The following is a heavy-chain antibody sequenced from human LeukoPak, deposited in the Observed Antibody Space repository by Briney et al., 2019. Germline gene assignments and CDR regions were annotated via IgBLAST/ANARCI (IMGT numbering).Heavy chain of an antibody. CDR2: ISWDGGST. Sequence: GGSLRLSCAASGFTFDDYTMHWVRQAPGKGLEWVSLISWDGGSTYYADSVKGRFTISRDNAKNSLYLQMNSLRAEDTAVYYCAGPVGAAYNWGQGTLVTVSS. D-gene: IGHD1-26*01. J-gene: IGHJ4*02. CDR1: GFTFDDYT. CDR3: AGPVGAAYN. V-gene: IGHV3-43*01.